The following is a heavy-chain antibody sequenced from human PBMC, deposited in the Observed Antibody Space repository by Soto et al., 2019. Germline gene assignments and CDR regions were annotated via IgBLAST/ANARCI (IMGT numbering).Heavy chain of an antibody. D-gene: IGHD6-13*01. J-gene: IGHJ5*02. CDR3: ARGRRSVAAAGLFGH. CDR2: INHSGST. CDR1: GGSFSGYY. Sequence: SETLSLTCAVYGGSFSGYYWSWIRQPPGKGLEWIGEINHSGSTNYNPSLKSRVTISVDTSKNQFSLKLSSVTAADTAVYYCARGRRSVAAAGLFGHWGQGTLVIVSS. V-gene: IGHV4-34*01.